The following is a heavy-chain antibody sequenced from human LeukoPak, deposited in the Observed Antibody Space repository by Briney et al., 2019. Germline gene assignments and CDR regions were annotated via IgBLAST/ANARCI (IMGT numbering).Heavy chain of an antibody. CDR1: GFTFSSYA. CDR2: ISYDGSNK. D-gene: IGHD6-13*01. Sequence: TGGSLRLSCAASGFTFSSYAMHWVRQAPGKGLEWVAVISYDGSNKYYADSVKGRFTISRDNSKNTLCLQMNSLRAEDTAVYYCARVYQQQLVPYYYGMDVWGRGTTVTVSS. CDR3: ARVYQQQLVPYYYGMDV. J-gene: IGHJ6*02. V-gene: IGHV3-30-3*01.